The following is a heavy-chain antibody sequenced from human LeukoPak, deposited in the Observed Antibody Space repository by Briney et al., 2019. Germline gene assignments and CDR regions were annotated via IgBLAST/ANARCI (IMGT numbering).Heavy chain of an antibody. CDR3: ARGGSVSTIGY. Sequence: SETLSLTCTVSGGSISSGSYYWSWIRQPAGKGLEWIGRIYTSGSTNYNPSLKSRVTISVDTSKNQFSLKLSSVTAADTAVYYCARGGSVSTIGYWGQGTLVTVSS. CDR2: IYTSGST. V-gene: IGHV4-61*02. CDR1: GGSISSGSYY. D-gene: IGHD5/OR15-5a*01. J-gene: IGHJ4*02.